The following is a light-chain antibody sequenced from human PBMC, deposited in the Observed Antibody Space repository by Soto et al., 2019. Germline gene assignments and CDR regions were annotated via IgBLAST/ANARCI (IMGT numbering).Light chain of an antibody. CDR2: EAN. J-gene: IGLJ3*02. V-gene: IGLV2-23*01. Sequence: QSALTQPASVSGSPGQSITISCTGTHSDVGSYTFVSWYQQHPGKVPKLMIHEANKRPSGVSNRFSGSKSGNTASLTISGLQAADEADYYCCSYAGGATWVFGGGTKVTVL. CDR3: CSYAGGATWV. CDR1: HSDVGSYTF.